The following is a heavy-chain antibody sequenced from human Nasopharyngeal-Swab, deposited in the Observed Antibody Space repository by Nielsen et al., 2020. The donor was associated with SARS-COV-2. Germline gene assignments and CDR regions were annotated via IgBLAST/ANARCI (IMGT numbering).Heavy chain of an antibody. CDR1: GGSISSSSYY. CDR3: AREIITIFGVVIPNWFDP. D-gene: IGHD3-3*01. CDR2: IYYSGST. J-gene: IGHJ5*02. V-gene: IGHV4-39*02. Sequence: SETLSLTCTVSGGSISSSSYYWGWIRQPPGKGLEWIGSIYYSGSTYYNPSLKSQVTISVDTSKNQFSLKLSSVTAADTAVYYCAREIITIFGVVIPNWFDPWGQGTLVTVSS.